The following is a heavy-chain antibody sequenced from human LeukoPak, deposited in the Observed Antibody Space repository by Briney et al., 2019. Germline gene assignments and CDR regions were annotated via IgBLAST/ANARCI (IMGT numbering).Heavy chain of an antibody. V-gene: IGHV4-34*01. CDR1: GGSFSGYY. Sequence: SETLSLTCAVYGGSFSGYYWSWIRQPPGKGLEWIGEINHRGSTNYNPSLKSRVTISVDTSKNQFSLKLSSVTAADTAVYYCARGPSRYCSSTSCRMGYFDLWGRGTLVTVSS. CDR3: ARGPSRYCSSTSCRMGYFDL. J-gene: IGHJ2*01. D-gene: IGHD2-2*01. CDR2: INHRGST.